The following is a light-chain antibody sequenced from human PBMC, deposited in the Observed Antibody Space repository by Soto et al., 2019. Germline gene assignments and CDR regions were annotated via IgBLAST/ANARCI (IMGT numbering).Light chain of an antibody. V-gene: IGLV2-11*01. Sequence: QSALTQPRSVSGSPGQSVTISCTGTSSDVGGYNFVSWFQQHPGKAPKLIIYDVMKRPSGVPHHISGSRSCNTAYLTISGSQADDEADYYGCSYAGGYTHGFGTGTKVTVL. CDR1: SSDVGGYNF. CDR2: DVM. CDR3: CSYAGGYTHG. J-gene: IGLJ1*01.